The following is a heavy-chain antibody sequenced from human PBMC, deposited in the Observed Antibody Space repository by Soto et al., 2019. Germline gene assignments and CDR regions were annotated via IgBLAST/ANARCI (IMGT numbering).Heavy chain of an antibody. CDR3: ARTSGYGSGSYYTYWFAP. Sequence: EVQLVESGGGLVQPGVSLRLSCAASGFTVSSNYMSWVRQSQGKGLEWVSVIYSGGSTYYADSVKGRFTISRDNSKNTLYLQMNSLRAEDTAVYYCARTSGYGSGSYYTYWFAPWGQGTLVTVSS. CDR1: GFTVSSNY. J-gene: IGHJ5*02. D-gene: IGHD3-10*01. V-gene: IGHV3-66*01. CDR2: IYSGGST.